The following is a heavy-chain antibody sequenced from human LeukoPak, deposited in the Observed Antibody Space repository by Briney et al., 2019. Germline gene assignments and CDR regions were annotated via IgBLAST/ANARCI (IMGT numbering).Heavy chain of an antibody. V-gene: IGHV3-23*01. D-gene: IGHD6-19*01. CDR1: GFPFSSYA. CDR3: AKGPRGAVAGNLDY. Sequence: QPGGSLRLSCAASGFPFSSYAMSWVRQAPGKGLEWVSAISGSGGSTYYADSVKGRFTISRDNSKNTLYLQMKSLRAEDTAVYYCAKGPRGAVAGNLDYWGQGTLVTVSS. J-gene: IGHJ4*02. CDR2: ISGSGGST.